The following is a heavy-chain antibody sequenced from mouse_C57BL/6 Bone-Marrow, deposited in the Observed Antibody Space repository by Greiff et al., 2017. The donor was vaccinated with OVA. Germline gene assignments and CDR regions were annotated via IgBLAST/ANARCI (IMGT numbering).Heavy chain of an antibody. V-gene: IGHV2-9-1*01. J-gene: IGHJ3*01. D-gene: IGHD1-1*01. Sequence: QVQLQQSGPGLVAPSQSLSITCTVSGFSLTSYAISWVRQPPGTGLEWLGVLWTGGGTNYNSALKSRLSISKDKSKSQVFLKMNSLQTDDTARYYCARNRGSSWFAYWGQGTLVTVSA. CDR3: ARNRGSSWFAY. CDR1: GFSLTSYA. CDR2: LWTGGGT.